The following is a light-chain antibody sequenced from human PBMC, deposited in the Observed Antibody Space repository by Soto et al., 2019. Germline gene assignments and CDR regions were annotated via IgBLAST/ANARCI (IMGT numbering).Light chain of an antibody. CDR2: GNN. CDR3: QSFDTSLSGVV. CDR1: SSNIGAGYD. Sequence: QSVLTQPPSVSGAPGQRVTLSCTGSSSNIGAGYDVHWYQHLPGTAPKLLIYGNNNRPSGVPDRFSGSKSGTSASLAITGLQAEDEADYYCQSFDTSLSGVVFGGGTKRTVL. J-gene: IGLJ2*01. V-gene: IGLV1-40*01.